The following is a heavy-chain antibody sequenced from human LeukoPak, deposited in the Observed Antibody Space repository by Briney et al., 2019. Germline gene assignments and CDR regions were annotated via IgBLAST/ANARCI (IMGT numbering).Heavy chain of an antibody. D-gene: IGHD5-18*01. CDR1: GFTFSSYG. V-gene: IGHV3-30*18. CDR3: AKAGAQFRELWSNYYYYGMDV. J-gene: IGHJ6*02. Sequence: GGSLRLSCAASGFTFSSYGMHWVRQAPGKGLEWVAVISYDGSNKYYADSVKGRFTISRDNSKNTLYLQMNSLRAEDTAVYYCAKAGAQFRELWSNYYYYGMDVWGQGTTVTVSS. CDR2: ISYDGSNK.